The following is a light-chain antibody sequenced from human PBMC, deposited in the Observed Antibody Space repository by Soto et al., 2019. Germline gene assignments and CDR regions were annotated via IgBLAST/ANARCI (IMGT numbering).Light chain of an antibody. CDR3: CSYACSYTFDVV. V-gene: IGLV2-11*01. Sequence: QSVLTQPRSVSGSPGQSVTISCTGTSSDVGGYNYVSWYQQHPGKAPKLMIYDVSKRPSGVPDRFSGSKSGNTASLTISGLQAEDEADYYCCSYACSYTFDVVFGGGTKLTVL. CDR2: DVS. CDR1: SSDVGGYNY. J-gene: IGLJ2*01.